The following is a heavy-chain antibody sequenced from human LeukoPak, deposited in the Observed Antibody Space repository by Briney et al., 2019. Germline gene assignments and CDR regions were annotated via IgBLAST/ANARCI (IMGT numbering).Heavy chain of an antibody. CDR3: ARDQVGSGSYSSYYYYGMDV. Sequence: SQTLSLTCAISGDSVSSNSAAWNWIRQSPSRGLEWLGRTYYRSKWYNDYAVSVKSRITINPDTSKNQFSLQLNSVTPEDTAVYYCARDQVGSGSYSSYYYYGMDVWGQGTTVTVSS. CDR1: GDSVSSNSAA. J-gene: IGHJ6*02. V-gene: IGHV6-1*01. D-gene: IGHD1-26*01. CDR2: TYYRSKWYN.